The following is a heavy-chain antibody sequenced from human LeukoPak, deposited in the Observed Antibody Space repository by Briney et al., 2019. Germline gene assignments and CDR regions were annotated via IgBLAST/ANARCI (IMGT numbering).Heavy chain of an antibody. V-gene: IGHV1-18*01. D-gene: IGHD3-16*01. J-gene: IGHJ4*02. CDR1: GYTFTSYG. CDR2: ISAYNGNT. CDR3: AREVMITFGGVYYFDY. Sequence: GASVKVSCKASGYTFTSYGISWVRQAPGQGLEWMGWISAYNGNTNYAQKLQGRVTMTTDTSTSTAYMELRSLRSGDTAVYYCAREVMITFGGVYYFDYWGQGTLVTVSS.